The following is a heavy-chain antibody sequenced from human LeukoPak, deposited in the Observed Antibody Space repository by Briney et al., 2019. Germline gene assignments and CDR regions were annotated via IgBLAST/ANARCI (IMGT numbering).Heavy chain of an antibody. CDR1: GFTFSDYW. D-gene: IGHD5-12*01. V-gene: IGHV3-7*03. CDR3: ARARSGYDY. J-gene: IGHJ4*02. CDR2: IKPDGSDK. Sequence: GGSLRLSCAASGFTFSDYWMTWVRQAPGKGLEWVAVIKPDGSDKYYVDSVKGRFTLSRDNAKNSLFLQMNSLRAEDTAVYYCARARSGYDYWGQGTLVTVSS.